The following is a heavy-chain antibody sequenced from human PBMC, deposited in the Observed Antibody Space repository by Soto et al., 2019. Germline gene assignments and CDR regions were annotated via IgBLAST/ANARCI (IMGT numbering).Heavy chain of an antibody. V-gene: IGHV1-69*13. CDR3: ARYLLLIAVAGTDYWFDP. J-gene: IGHJ5*02. CDR2: IIPIFGTA. D-gene: IGHD6-19*01. CDR1: ADTFTSYY. Sequence: GASVKVSCKAPADTFTSYYIHWVRQAPGQGLEWMGGIIPIFGTANYAQKFQGRVTITADESTSTAYMELSSLRSEDTAVYYCARYLLLIAVAGTDYWFDPWGQGTLVTVSS.